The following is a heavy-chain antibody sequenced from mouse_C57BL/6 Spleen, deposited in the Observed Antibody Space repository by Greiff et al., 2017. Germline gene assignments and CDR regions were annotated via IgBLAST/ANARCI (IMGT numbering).Heavy chain of an antibody. J-gene: IGHJ4*01. D-gene: IGHD3-2*02. CDR3: ARSPDSSCYYYAMDY. Sequence: EVQLVESGPELVKPGASVKISCKASGYSFTDYNMNWVKQSNGKSLEWIGVINPNYGTTSYNQKFQGKDTLTVDQSSSTAYMQLNSLTTEDSDVYYCARSPDSSCYYYAMDYWGQGTSVTVSS. V-gene: IGHV1-39*01. CDR2: INPNYGTT. CDR1: GYSFTDYN.